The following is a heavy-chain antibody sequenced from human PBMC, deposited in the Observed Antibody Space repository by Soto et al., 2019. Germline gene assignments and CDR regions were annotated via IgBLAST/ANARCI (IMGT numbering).Heavy chain of an antibody. V-gene: IGHV1-69*14. CDR2: ITPMFGIA. D-gene: IGHD6-19*01. CDR3: AREAMQHSSGWHY. Sequence: QVQLVQSGAEVKKPGSSVKVSCKAPGDTFGGYAVIWVRQAPGQGTEWMGEITPMFGIANYARKFQGRVTITAATSTSTSYMELISLTSEDTAVYYWAREAMQHSSGWHYWGQGTRVTVSS. CDR1: GDTFGGYA. J-gene: IGHJ4*02.